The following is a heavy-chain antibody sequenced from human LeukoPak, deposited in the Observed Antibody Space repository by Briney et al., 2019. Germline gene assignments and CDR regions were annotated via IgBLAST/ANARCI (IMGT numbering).Heavy chain of an antibody. D-gene: IGHD3/OR15-3a*01. CDR2: ISYDGSNK. J-gene: IGHJ3*02. V-gene: IGHV3-30*18. CDR3: AKEDFLDAFDI. Sequence: GRSLRLSCAASGFTFSSYGMHWVRQAPGKGQEWVAVISYDGSNKYYADSVKGRFTISRDNSKNTLYLQMNSLRAEDTAVYYCAKEDFLDAFDIWGQGTMVTVSS. CDR1: GFTFSSYG.